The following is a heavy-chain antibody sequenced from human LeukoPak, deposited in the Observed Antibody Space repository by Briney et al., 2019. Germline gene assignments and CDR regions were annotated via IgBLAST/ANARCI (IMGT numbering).Heavy chain of an antibody. V-gene: IGHV1-2*04. CDR2: INPNSGGT. CDR1: GYTFTGYY. CDR3: AREESGGDSPGAFDI. D-gene: IGHD2-21*02. J-gene: IGHJ3*02. Sequence: ASVKFSCKASGYTFTGYYMHWVRQAPGQGLEWMGWINPNSGGTNYAQKFQGWVTMTRDTSISTAYMELSRLRSDDTAVYYCAREESGGDSPGAFDIWGQGTLVTVSS.